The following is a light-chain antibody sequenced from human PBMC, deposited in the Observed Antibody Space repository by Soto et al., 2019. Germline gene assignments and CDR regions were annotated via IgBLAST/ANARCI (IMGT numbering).Light chain of an antibody. Sequence: IQMTQSPSTLSASVGDRVTITCRASQSISSWLAWYQQKPGKAPKVLIYKASSLESGVPSRFSGSGSVTEFTLTISSLQPDDFATYYCQKYNTYPWTFGQGTKVDIK. CDR1: QSISSW. J-gene: IGKJ1*01. V-gene: IGKV1-5*03. CDR3: QKYNTYPWT. CDR2: KAS.